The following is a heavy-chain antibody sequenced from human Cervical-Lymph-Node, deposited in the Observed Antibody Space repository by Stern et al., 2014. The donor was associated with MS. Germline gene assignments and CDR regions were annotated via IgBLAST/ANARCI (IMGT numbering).Heavy chain of an antibody. CDR3: ARDVGGAFDY. J-gene: IGHJ4*02. D-gene: IGHD2-21*01. CDR1: GGSFSGYY. Sequence: QVQLQQWGAGLLKPSETLSLTCGVYGGSFSGYYWTWIRQPPGKGLEWIGEINQRGRFTSNPSLESRVTMSVDTSKHQLSLRLSSATAADTAVYYCARDVGGAFDYWGQGTLVTVSS. CDR2: INQRGRF. V-gene: IGHV4-34*01.